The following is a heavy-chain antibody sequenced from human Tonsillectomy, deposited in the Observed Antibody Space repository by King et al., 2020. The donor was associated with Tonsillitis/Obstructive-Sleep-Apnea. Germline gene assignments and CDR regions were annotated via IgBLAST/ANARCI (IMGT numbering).Heavy chain of an antibody. CDR3: ARGVDIVVDPFTNWFDP. CDR2: INHSGST. D-gene: IGHD2-2*03. V-gene: IGHV4-34*01. J-gene: IGHJ5*02. Sequence: VQLQQWGARLLKPSETLSLTCAVYGGSFSGYYWSWIRQPPGKGLEWIGEINHSGSTNYNSSLKSRATILADTSKNQFSLKLSSVTAADTAVYYCARGVDIVVDPFTNWFDPWGQGTLVTVSS. CDR1: GGSFSGYY.